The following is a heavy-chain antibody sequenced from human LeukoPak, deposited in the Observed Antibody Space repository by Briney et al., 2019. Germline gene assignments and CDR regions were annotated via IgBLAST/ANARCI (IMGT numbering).Heavy chain of an antibody. J-gene: IGHJ4*02. V-gene: IGHV4-59*01. CDR1: GGSISSYY. Sequence: SETLSLTCTVSGGSISSYYWSWIRQPPGKGLEWIGYIYYSGSTNYNPSLKSRVTISVDTSKNQFSLKLSSVTAADTAVYYCARSPSIGVVIRVFDYWGQGTLVTVSS. CDR2: IYYSGST. CDR3: ARSPSIGVVIRVFDY. D-gene: IGHD3-3*01.